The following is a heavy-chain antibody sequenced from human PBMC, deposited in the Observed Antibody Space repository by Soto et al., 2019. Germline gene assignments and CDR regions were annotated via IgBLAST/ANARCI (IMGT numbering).Heavy chain of an antibody. D-gene: IGHD6-6*01. J-gene: IGHJ4*02. CDR2: IYSGGST. V-gene: IGHV3-53*01. CDR1: GVTVSSSC. Sequence: GGSLRRSVAAAGVTVSSSCLRWVRQDPGKGLEWVSVIYSGGSTYYADSVKGRFTISRDNSKNTLYLQMNSLRAEDTAVYYCARGIAAHDYWGQGTLVTVSP. CDR3: ARGIAAHDY.